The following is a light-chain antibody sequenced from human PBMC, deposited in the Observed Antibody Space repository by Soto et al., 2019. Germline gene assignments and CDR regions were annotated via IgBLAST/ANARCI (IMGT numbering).Light chain of an antibody. J-gene: IGKJ1*01. V-gene: IGKV1-8*01. CDR2: AAS. CDR3: QQSYSYPWT. CDR1: QGISSY. Sequence: AIRMTQSPSSLSASTGDRVTITCRASQGISSYLAWYQQKPGKAPKLLIYAASTLQSGVPSRFSGSGSGTDFTLTLSCLQSEDFATYYCQQSYSYPWTFGQGTKVEIK.